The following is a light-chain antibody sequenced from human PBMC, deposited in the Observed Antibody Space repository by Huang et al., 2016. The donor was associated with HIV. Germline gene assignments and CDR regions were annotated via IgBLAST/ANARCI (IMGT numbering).Light chain of an antibody. CDR1: QDIGRY. Sequence: DIQMTQSPSSLSASVGDRVPITCRASQDIGRYLHWYQQSPGRAPKLLIFSAHSLQSGVPSRFSGSGSGTDFTLTISSLQPEDFATYYCQQSSSVPSTFGPGTKVDIK. CDR2: SAH. V-gene: IGKV1-39*01. J-gene: IGKJ3*01. CDR3: QQSSSVPST.